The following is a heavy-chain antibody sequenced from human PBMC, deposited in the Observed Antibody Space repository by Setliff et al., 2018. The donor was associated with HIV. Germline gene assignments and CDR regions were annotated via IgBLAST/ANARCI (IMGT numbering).Heavy chain of an antibody. V-gene: IGHV1-18*01. Sequence: ASVKVSCKASGYTFSSYGISWVRQAPGQGLEWMGYISAYKDYKNYAQKLQGRVAMTTDTPTNTAYMELRSLTSDDTAVYYCARDLRGSENYPPNLDFWGQGTLVTVSS. CDR3: ARDLRGSENYPPNLDF. CDR2: ISAYKDYK. CDR1: GYTFSSYG. J-gene: IGHJ4*02. D-gene: IGHD1-26*01.